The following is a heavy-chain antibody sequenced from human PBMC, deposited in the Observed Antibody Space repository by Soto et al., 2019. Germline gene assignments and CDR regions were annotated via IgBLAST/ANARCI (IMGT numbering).Heavy chain of an antibody. CDR2: IIPIFDTG. CDR1: GGTFSSYA. D-gene: IGHD3-10*01. J-gene: IGHJ6*02. V-gene: IGHV1-69*01. Sequence: VQLVQSGAEVKKPGPSVKVSCKASGGTFSSYAISWVRQAPGQGLEWMGGIIPIFDTGNYAQKFHGRVTITADESTSTGYMELSSPRSDDTAVYYCARGLGSYYYYGMDVWGQGTTVSVSS. CDR3: ARGLGSYYYYGMDV.